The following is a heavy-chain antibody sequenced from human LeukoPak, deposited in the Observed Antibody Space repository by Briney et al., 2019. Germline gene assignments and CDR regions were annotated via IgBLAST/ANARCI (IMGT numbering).Heavy chain of an antibody. V-gene: IGHV3-74*01. CDR3: ARDPMITFEGAGNWFDP. J-gene: IGHJ5*02. CDR1: GFTFSSYW. D-gene: IGHD3-16*01. CDR2: INSDGSST. Sequence: GGSLRLSCAASGFTFSSYWMYWVRQAPGKGLVWVSRINSDGSSTSYADSVKGRFTISRDNAKNTLYLQMNSLRAEDTAVYYCARDPMITFEGAGNWFDPWGQGTLVTVSS.